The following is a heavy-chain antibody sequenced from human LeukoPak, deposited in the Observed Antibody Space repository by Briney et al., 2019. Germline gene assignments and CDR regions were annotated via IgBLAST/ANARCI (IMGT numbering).Heavy chain of an antibody. CDR1: GYSISSGYH. D-gene: IGHD7-27*01. Sequence: PSETLSPTCVVSGYSISSGYHWGWIRQPPGEGLEWIGSVYRSGSTYYNPSLKSRVTISVDTSKSQISLKVRSVTAADTAVYYCARENWVFDYWGQGILVTVSS. J-gene: IGHJ4*02. CDR2: VYRSGST. CDR3: ARENWVFDY. V-gene: IGHV4-38-2*02.